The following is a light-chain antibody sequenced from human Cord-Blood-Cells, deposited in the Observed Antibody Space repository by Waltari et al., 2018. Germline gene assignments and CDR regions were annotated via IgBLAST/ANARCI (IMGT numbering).Light chain of an antibody. J-gene: IGLJ3*02. CDR3: SSYAGSNWV. Sequence: QSALTQPPSASGSPGQSVTISCTGTSSDVGGYNYVSWYQQHPGKAPNLVIYEVSKRPSGVPDRVSGSKSGNTASLTGSGLQAEDEADYYCSSYAGSNWVFGGGTKLTVL. V-gene: IGLV2-8*01. CDR1: SSDVGGYNY. CDR2: EVS.